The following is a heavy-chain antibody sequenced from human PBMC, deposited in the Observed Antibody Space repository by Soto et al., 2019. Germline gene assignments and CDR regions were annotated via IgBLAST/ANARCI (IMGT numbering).Heavy chain of an antibody. CDR3: ARSPRSSPYFDY. D-gene: IGHD6-13*01. J-gene: IGHJ4*02. V-gene: IGHV5-51*01. CDR1: GYTFSNFW. CDR2: IYPGDSET. Sequence: HGESLTISCQCSGYTFSNFWIAWVRQLPGKGLEYMGIIYPGDSETRYSPSFHGKVTISADRSIGTAYLQWSSLEASDSAFYFCARSPRSSPYFDYWGQGALVTVSS.